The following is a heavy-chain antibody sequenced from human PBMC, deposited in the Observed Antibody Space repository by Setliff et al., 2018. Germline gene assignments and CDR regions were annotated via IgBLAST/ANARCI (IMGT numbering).Heavy chain of an antibody. CDR1: GFTFSSYE. CDR2: ISPDGSLT. J-gene: IGHJ4*02. V-gene: IGHV3-74*01. CDR3: ARDLQKSCY. Sequence: PGGSLRLPCSASGFTFSSYEMHWVRQAPGKGLVWVSRISPDGSLTDYADSVEGRFTISRDSAKNTVYLQMNSLGAEDTAVYYCARDLQKSCYRGQGTLVTVSS.